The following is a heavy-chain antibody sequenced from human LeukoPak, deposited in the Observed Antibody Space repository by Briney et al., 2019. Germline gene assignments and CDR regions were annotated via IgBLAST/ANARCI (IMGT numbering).Heavy chain of an antibody. V-gene: IGHV1-24*01. D-gene: IGHD1-26*01. CDR2: FDPEDGET. CDR3: ARNQYSGSYSPRDGMDV. J-gene: IGHJ6*04. CDR1: GYTLTELS. Sequence: GASVKVSCKVSGYTLTELSMHWVRQAPGKGLEWMGGFDPEDGETIYAQKFQGRVTMTEDTSTDTAYMELSSLRSDDTAVHYCARNQYSGSYSPRDGMDVWGKGTTVTVSS.